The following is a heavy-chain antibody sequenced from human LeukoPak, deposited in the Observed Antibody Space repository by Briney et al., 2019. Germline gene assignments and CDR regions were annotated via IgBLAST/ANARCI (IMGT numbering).Heavy chain of an antibody. V-gene: IGHV4-39*01. CDR2: IYYSGST. Sequence: PSETLSLTCTVSGGSISSSSYYWGWIRQPPGKGLEWIGSIYYSGSTYYNPSLKSRVTISVDTSKNQFSLKLSSVTAADTAVYYCTSNLYSGSYYYAYWGQGILVTVSS. CDR1: GGSISSSSYY. J-gene: IGHJ4*02. D-gene: IGHD1-26*01. CDR3: TSNLYSGSYYYAY.